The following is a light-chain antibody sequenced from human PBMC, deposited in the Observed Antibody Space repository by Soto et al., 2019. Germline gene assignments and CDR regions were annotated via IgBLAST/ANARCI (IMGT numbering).Light chain of an antibody. CDR3: RSYTSSSTLYV. V-gene: IGLV2-14*01. CDR1: SSDVGDYNY. J-gene: IGLJ1*01. CDR2: EVS. Sequence: QSALTQPASVSGSPGQSITISCTGTSSDVGDYNYVSWYQQHPGKAPKLMIYEVSNRPSGVSNRFSGSKSGNTASLTISGLQAEDEADYYCRSYTSSSTLYVFGTGTKVTVL.